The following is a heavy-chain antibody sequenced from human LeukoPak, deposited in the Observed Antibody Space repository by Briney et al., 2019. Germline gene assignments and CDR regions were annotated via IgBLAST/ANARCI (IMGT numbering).Heavy chain of an antibody. D-gene: IGHD6-13*01. V-gene: IGHV4-30-4*02. CDR1: GGSISSGDYY. CDR2: IYYSGST. Sequence: SETLSLTCTVSGGSISSGDYYWSWIRQPPGKGLEWIGYIYYSGSTYYNPSLKSRVTISVDTSKNQFSLKLSSVTAADTAVYYCARVGYSSSWYEMDYWGQGTLVTVSS. J-gene: IGHJ4*02. CDR3: ARVGYSSSWYEMDY.